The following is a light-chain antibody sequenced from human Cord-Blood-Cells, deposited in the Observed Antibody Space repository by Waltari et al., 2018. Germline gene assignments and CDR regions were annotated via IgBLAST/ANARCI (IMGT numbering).Light chain of an antibody. J-gene: IGKJ3*01. V-gene: IGKV3-15*01. CDR2: GAS. Sequence: IFMTHSPATLSVSSWARAPLSCRASQSVGSTLAWYQQKPGEAPKLLIYGASSRASGIPARFSGSGSGTEFTLTISSLQPEDFAVYYCQQYNNWPFTFGPGTKVDIK. CDR3: QQYNNWPFT. CDR1: QSVGST.